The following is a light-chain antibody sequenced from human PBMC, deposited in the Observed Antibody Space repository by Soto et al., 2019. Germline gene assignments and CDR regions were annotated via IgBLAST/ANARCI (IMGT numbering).Light chain of an antibody. V-gene: IGKV3-15*01. J-gene: IGKJ4*01. CDR2: ATS. CDR3: QQYGDWPLT. Sequence: EIVLTQSPATVFVSPGERATRSCRASQSVGNNFAWYQQKPGQAPRLLIFATSTRATGVPARFSGSGSGTEVTLTISSLQSEDFAVYYWQQYGDWPLTFGGGAKVEIE. CDR1: QSVGNN.